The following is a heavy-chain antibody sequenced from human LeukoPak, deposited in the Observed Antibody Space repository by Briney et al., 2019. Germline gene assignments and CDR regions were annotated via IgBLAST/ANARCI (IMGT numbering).Heavy chain of an antibody. J-gene: IGHJ5*02. Sequence: PGGSLRLSCAASGFTFSSYAMSWVRQAPGKELEWVSAINGSGGSTYYADSVKGRFTISRDNSKNTLYLQMNSLRAEDTAVYYCAKDRLLWFGELSQYNWFDPWGQGTLVTVSS. CDR3: AKDRLLWFGELSQYNWFDP. D-gene: IGHD3-10*01. CDR1: GFTFSSYA. CDR2: INGSGGST. V-gene: IGHV3-23*01.